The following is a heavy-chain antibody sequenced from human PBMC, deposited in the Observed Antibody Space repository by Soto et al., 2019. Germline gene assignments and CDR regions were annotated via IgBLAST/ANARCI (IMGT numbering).Heavy chain of an antibody. CDR3: ARSIVVVTALDY. CDR2: INPSGGST. D-gene: IGHD2-21*02. CDR1: GYTFTSYN. Sequence: ASVKVSCKAFGYTFTSYNMHWVRQAPGQGLEWMGIINPSGGSTNYAQKFQGRVTMTRDTSTSTVYMELSSLRYEDTAVYYCARSIVVVTALDYWGQGTLVTVS. J-gene: IGHJ4*02. V-gene: IGHV1-46*01.